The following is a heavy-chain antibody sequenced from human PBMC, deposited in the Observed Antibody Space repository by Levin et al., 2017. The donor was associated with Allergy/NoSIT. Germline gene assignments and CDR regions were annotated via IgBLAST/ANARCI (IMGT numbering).Heavy chain of an antibody. D-gene: IGHD4-23*01. V-gene: IGHV3-30*04. CDR2: ISYDGSNK. CDR1: GFTFSSYA. CDR3: AREMGWATVVPYFDY. Sequence: GGSLRLSCAASGFTFSSYAMHWVRQAPGKGLEWVAVISYDGSNKYYADSVKGRFTISRDNSKNTLYLQMNSLRAEDTAVYYCAREMGWATVVPYFDYWGQGTLVTVSS. J-gene: IGHJ4*02.